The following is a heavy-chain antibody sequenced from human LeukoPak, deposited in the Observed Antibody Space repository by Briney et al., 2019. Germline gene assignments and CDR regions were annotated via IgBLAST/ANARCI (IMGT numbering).Heavy chain of an antibody. CDR3: ATAGGDGSRMGFDP. CDR2: ISADGSVT. J-gene: IGHJ5*02. D-gene: IGHD2-15*01. Sequence: PGGSLRLSCADSGFTFSRDWMHWVRQTPGKGLVWGSCISADGSVTRYADSVKGRFTISRDNTKSTLYLQMHSLRAEDTAVYYCATAGGDGSRMGFDPWGQGTLVTVSS. CDR1: GFTFSRDW. V-gene: IGHV3-74*01.